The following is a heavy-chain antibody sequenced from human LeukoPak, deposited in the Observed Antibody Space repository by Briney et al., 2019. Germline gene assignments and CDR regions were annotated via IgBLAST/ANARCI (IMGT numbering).Heavy chain of an antibody. Sequence: GGSLRLSCAASGFTFSGSAMHWVRQASGKGLEWVGRIRSKANSYATAYAASAKGRFTISRDDSKSIAYLQMNSLKTEDTAVYYCTRGRRATHDYWGQGTLVTVSS. J-gene: IGHJ4*02. CDR3: TRGRRATHDY. D-gene: IGHD1-26*01. CDR1: GFTFSGSA. V-gene: IGHV3-73*01. CDR2: IRSKANSYAT.